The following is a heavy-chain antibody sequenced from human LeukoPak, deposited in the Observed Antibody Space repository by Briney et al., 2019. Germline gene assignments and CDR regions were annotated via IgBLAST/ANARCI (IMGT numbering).Heavy chain of an antibody. D-gene: IGHD2-21*01. Sequence: SETLSLTCTVSGGSISSYYWSWIRQPPGKGLEWIGYIYYSGSTNYNPSLKSRVTISVDTSKNQFSLKLSSVTAADTAVYYCARGTTHTELWAYYCYGMDVWGQGTTVTVSS. J-gene: IGHJ6*02. CDR3: ARGTTHTELWAYYCYGMDV. CDR1: GGSISSYY. CDR2: IYYSGST. V-gene: IGHV4-59*01.